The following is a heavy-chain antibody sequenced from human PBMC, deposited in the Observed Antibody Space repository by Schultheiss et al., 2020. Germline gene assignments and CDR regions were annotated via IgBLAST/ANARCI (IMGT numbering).Heavy chain of an antibody. D-gene: IGHD3-22*01. J-gene: IGHJ4*02. CDR1: GFSFRSYG. CDR2: IWYVGGDT. CDR3: AREGNDDTRQIDH. V-gene: IGHV3-33*01. Sequence: GESLKISCAASGFSFRSYGMHWVRQAPGKGLEWVALIWYVGGDTFIADSVKGRFTVSRDDSKSTLYLQMNSLRAEDTAIYYCAREGNDDTRQIDHWGQGTLVTVSS.